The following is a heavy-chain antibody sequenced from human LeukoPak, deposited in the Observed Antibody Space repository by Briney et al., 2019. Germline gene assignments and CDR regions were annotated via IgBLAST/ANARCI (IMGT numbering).Heavy chain of an antibody. CDR3: AKKIAVAGTVDY. CDR2: ISGSGGST. CDR1: GFTFSSYA. Sequence: PGGSLRLSCAASGFTFSSYAMSWVRQAPGKGLEWVSAISGSGGSTYYADSVKGRFTISRDNSKNTLHLQMNSLRAEDTAVYYCAKKIAVAGTVDYWGQGTLVTVSS. V-gene: IGHV3-23*01. D-gene: IGHD6-19*01. J-gene: IGHJ4*02.